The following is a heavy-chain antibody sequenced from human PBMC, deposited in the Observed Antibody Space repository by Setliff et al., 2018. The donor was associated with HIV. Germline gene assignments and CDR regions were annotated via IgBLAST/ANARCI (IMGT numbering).Heavy chain of an antibody. CDR3: AKTLPTLYPPHDYYFAMDV. J-gene: IGHJ6*02. V-gene: IGHV3-23*01. D-gene: IGHD2-15*01. Sequence: GGSLRLSCAASGFTFSSYNMNWVRQVPGKGLEWVSFISGSGDSTFYADSLKGRFTISRDNSKNTLYLQMNSLRAEDTAVYYCAKTLPTLYPPHDYYFAMDVWGQGTTVTVSS. CDR2: ISGSGDST. CDR1: GFTFSSYN.